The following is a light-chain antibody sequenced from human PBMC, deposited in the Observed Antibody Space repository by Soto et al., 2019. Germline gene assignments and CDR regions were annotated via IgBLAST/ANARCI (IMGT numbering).Light chain of an antibody. J-gene: IGLJ2*01. Sequence: QSVLTQPASVSGSPGQSITISCTGTSSDVGGYNYVSWYQPHPGKAPKLMIYDVSNRPSGVSNRFSGSKSCNTASLTISGLQAEDEADYYCSSYTSSSTLVFGGGTKLTVL. CDR2: DVS. V-gene: IGLV2-14*01. CDR3: SSYTSSSTLV. CDR1: SSDVGGYNY.